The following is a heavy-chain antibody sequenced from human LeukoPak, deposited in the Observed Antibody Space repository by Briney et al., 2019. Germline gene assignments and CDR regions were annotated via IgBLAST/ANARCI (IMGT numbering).Heavy chain of an antibody. CDR1: GGSISSGDYY. CDR3: ARSDYVWGSLIDY. Sequence: SETLSLTXTVSGGSISSGDYYWSWIRQPPGKGLEWIGYIYYSGSTYYNPSLKSRVTISVDTSKNQFSLKLSSVTAADTAVYYCARSDYVWGSLIDYWGQGTLVTVSS. J-gene: IGHJ4*02. CDR2: IYYSGST. D-gene: IGHD3-16*01. V-gene: IGHV4-30-4*02.